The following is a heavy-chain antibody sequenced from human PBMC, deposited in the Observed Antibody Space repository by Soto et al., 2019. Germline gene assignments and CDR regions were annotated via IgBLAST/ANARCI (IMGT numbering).Heavy chain of an antibody. CDR2: ISGSGGST. Sequence: GGSLRLSCAASGFTFSSYAMSWVRQAPGKGLEWVSAISGSGGSTYYADSVKGRFTIARDNSKNPLYLQMNSLRAEDAAVYYCERCVVTTVTAGGGAFDIWGQGTMVTVSS. D-gene: IGHD4-17*01. V-gene: IGHV3-23*01. J-gene: IGHJ3*02. CDR3: ERCVVTTVTAGGGAFDI. CDR1: GFTFSSYA.